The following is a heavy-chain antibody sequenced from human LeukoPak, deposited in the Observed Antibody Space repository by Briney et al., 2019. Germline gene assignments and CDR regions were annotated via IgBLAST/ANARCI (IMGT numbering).Heavy chain of an antibody. D-gene: IGHD1-26*01. J-gene: IGHJ4*02. CDR2: ISSSSSYI. Sequence: PGGSLRLSCAASGFTVSSNYMSWVRQAPGKGLEWVSSISSSSSYIYYADSVKGRFTISRDNAKNSLYLQMNSLRAEDTAVYYCAVGSYYGFAYYFDYWGQGTLVTVSS. CDR3: AVGSYYGFAYYFDY. V-gene: IGHV3-21*01. CDR1: GFTVSSNY.